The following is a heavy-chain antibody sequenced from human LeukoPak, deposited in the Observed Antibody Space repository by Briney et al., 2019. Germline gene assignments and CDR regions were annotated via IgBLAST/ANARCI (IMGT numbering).Heavy chain of an antibody. CDR3: AREFGDAFDI. Sequence: GRSLRLSCAASGFTFSSYAMHWVRQAPGKGLEWVAVISYDGSNKYYADSVKGRFTVSRDDSKNTLYLQMNSLRAEGTAVYYCAREFGDAFDIWGQGTMVTVSS. J-gene: IGHJ3*02. CDR2: ISYDGSNK. D-gene: IGHD3-16*01. V-gene: IGHV3-30-3*01. CDR1: GFTFSSYA.